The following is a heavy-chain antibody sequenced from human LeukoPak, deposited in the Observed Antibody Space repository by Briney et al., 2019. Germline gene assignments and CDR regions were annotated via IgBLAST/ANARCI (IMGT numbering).Heavy chain of an antibody. J-gene: IGHJ4*02. Sequence: AGGSLRLSCAASGFTFSSYNMNWVRQAPGKGLEWVSFISSSSSYIYYADSVKGRFTISRDNAKNSLYLQMNSLRAEDTAVYYCAKPTEEATIGYWGQGTLVTVSS. CDR2: ISSSSSYI. D-gene: IGHD5-12*01. CDR1: GFTFSSYN. CDR3: AKPTEEATIGY. V-gene: IGHV3-21*01.